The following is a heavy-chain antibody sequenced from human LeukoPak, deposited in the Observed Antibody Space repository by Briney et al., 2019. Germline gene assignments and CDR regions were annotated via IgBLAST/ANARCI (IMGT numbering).Heavy chain of an antibody. Sequence: GSLRLSFAASGFTFYNYAMTWVRQAPGRGLEWVAAMSANGDTTYYADSVRGRSTISRDNFKNTLYLEMNSLRAEDTAVYYCAKRSTQTTPSNYIYFYMDVWGKGTTVTVS. J-gene: IGHJ6*03. CDR2: MSANGDTT. CDR1: GFTFYNYA. D-gene: IGHD4-11*01. V-gene: IGHV3-23*01. CDR3: AKRSTQTTPSNYIYFYMDV.